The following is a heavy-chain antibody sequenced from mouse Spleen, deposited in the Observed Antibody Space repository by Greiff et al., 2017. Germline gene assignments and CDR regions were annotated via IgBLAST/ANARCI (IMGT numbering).Heavy chain of an antibody. Sequence: EVKVEESGPGLVKPSQSLSLTCSVTGYSITSGYYWNWIRQFPGNKLEWMGYISYDGSNNYNPSLKNRISITRDTSKNQFFLKLNSVTTEDTATYYCAGQLGRDYFDYWGQGTTLTVSS. D-gene: IGHD4-1*02. J-gene: IGHJ2*01. CDR2: ISYDGSN. CDR1: GYSITSGYY. V-gene: IGHV3-6*01. CDR3: AGQLGRDYFDY.